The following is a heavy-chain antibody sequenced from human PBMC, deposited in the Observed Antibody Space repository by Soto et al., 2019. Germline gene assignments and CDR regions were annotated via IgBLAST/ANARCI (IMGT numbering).Heavy chain of an antibody. D-gene: IGHD3-10*01. J-gene: IGHJ5*02. CDR2: ISGSGGST. CDR1: GFTFSSYA. CDR3: AKEGYYGSGSYYNWFDP. Sequence: GGSLRLSCAASGFTFSSYAMSWVRQAPGKGLEWVSAISGSGGSTYYADSVKGRFTISRDNSKNTLYLQMNSLRAEDTAVYYCAKEGYYGSGSYYNWFDPWGQGTLVTVSS. V-gene: IGHV3-23*01.